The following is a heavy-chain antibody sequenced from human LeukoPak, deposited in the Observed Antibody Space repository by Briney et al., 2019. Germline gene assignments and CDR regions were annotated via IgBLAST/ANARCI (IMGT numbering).Heavy chain of an antibody. V-gene: IGHV3-21*01. Sequence: GGSLRLSCAASGFTFSSYSMNWVRQAPGKGLEWVSSISSSSSYIYYADSVKGRFTISRDNAKNSLYLQMNSLRAEDTAVYYCAREGDIVVVPAAQDAFDIWGQGTMVTVSS. J-gene: IGHJ3*02. CDR1: GFTFSSYS. D-gene: IGHD2-2*01. CDR2: ISSSSSYI. CDR3: AREGDIVVVPAAQDAFDI.